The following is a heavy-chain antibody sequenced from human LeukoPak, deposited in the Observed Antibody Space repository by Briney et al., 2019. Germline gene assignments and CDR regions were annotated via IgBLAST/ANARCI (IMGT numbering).Heavy chain of an antibody. V-gene: IGHV3-48*03. CDR2: ISSSGNTI. D-gene: IGHD2-15*01. Sequence: GGSLRLSCAASEFTFSTYEMNWVRQAPGKGLEWLSYISSSGNTIYYADSVKGRFTISRDNAKNSLYLQMNSLRAEDTAVYYCAGQSRLGYCSGGSCYSQPFDPWGQGTLVTVSS. J-gene: IGHJ5*02. CDR3: AGQSRLGYCSGGSCYSQPFDP. CDR1: EFTFSTYE.